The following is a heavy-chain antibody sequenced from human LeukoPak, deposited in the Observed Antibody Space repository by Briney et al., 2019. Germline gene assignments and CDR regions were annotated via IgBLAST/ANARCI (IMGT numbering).Heavy chain of an antibody. J-gene: IGHJ4*02. Sequence: ASVRVSFKASGYTFTIYYMHWVREAPGQGGEWMGIINPSGGSTSYAQKFQGRVTMTRDTSTSTVYMELSSLRSEDTAVYYCARGAFDWLFTDYWGQGTLVTVSS. CDR3: ARGAFDWLFTDY. CDR1: GYTFTIYY. D-gene: IGHD3-9*01. CDR2: INPSGGST. V-gene: IGHV1-46*01.